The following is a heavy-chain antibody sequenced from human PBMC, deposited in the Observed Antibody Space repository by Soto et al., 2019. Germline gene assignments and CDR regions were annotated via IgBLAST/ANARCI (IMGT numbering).Heavy chain of an antibody. Sequence: SETLSLTCTVSGGSLSSYYWSWIRQPPGKGLEWIGYFYYSGSTNYNPSLKSRVTISVDTYKNQFSLKLSSVTAADTAVYYCARGTLTSYFDDWRQGSLLTVCS. V-gene: IGHV4-59*01. J-gene: IGHJ4*02. CDR3: ARGTLTSYFDD. CDR1: GGSLSSYY. CDR2: FYYSGST.